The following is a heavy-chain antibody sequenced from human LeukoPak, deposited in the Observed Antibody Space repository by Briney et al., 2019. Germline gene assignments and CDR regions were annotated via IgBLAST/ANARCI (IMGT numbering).Heavy chain of an antibody. V-gene: IGHV3-73*01. J-gene: IGHJ4*02. D-gene: IGHD5-24*01. CDR3: AKDYVSGDGYWDFDY. CDR2: IRSKANAYAT. Sequence: GGSLRLSCAASGFTFSGAAMHWVRQASGKGLEWVGRIRSKANAYATAYAASVEGRFIISRDDSKNTAVLQMNSLTTEDTAVYYCAKDYVSGDGYWDFDYWGQGTLVTVSS. CDR1: GFTFSGAA.